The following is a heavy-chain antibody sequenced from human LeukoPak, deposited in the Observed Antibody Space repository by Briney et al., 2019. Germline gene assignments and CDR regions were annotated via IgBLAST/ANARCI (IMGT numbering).Heavy chain of an antibody. CDR1: GFTFSDYY. D-gene: IGHD3-9*01. J-gene: IGHJ4*02. CDR2: ITSGGDYI. Sequence: GGSLRLSCAASGFTFSDYYMSWIRQAPGKGLEWVSSITSGGDYIYYADSVKGRFTTSRDNAKNSLSLQLNSLRVEDTAVYYCARGHYDVLAASYKWTPDYWGQGTLVTVSS. V-gene: IGHV3-11*04. CDR3: ARGHYDVLAASYKWTPDY.